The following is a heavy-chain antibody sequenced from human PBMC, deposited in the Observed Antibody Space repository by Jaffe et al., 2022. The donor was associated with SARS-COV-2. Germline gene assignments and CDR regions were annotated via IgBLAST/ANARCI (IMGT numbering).Heavy chain of an antibody. V-gene: IGHV3-49*04. CDR2: IRSKAYGGTT. CDR1: GFTFGDYA. Sequence: EVQLVESGGGLVQPGRSLRLSCTASGFTFGDYAMSWVRQAPGKGLEWVGFIRSKAYGGTTEYAASVKGRFTISRDDSKSIAYLQMNSLKTEDTAVYYCTRATTISCTNGVCYSPYYYYYYGMDVWGQGTTVTVSS. D-gene: IGHD2-8*01. J-gene: IGHJ6*02. CDR3: TRATTISCTNGVCYSPYYYYYYGMDV.